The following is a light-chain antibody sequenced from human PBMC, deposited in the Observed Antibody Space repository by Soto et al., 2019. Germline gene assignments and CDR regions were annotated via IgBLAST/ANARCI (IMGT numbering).Light chain of an antibody. CDR1: ESVSSY. CDR3: QQLSXWPRYT. CDR2: DAS. V-gene: IGKV3-11*01. Sequence: EIVLTQSPATLSLSPGERATLSCRASESVSSYLAWYQQKPGQGPGLLIYDASNRATGIPARFSGSGSGTDFTLTISSLEPEDFAVXYCQQLSXWPRYTFGQGTKLEIK. J-gene: IGKJ2*01.